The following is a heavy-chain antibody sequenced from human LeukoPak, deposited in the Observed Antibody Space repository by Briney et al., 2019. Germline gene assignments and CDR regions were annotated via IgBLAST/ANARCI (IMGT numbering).Heavy chain of an antibody. J-gene: IGHJ5*02. D-gene: IGHD3-10*01. CDR2: IYSSGST. CDR1: GGSISNYY. Sequence: SETLSLTCTVSGGSISNYYWSWIRQPPGKGLEWIGYIYSSGSTNYNPSLKSRVTISVDTSKNQFSLKLSSVTAADTAVYYCARGPYGSGSYYNLNWFDPWGQGTLVTVSS. CDR3: ARGPYGSGSYYNLNWFDP. V-gene: IGHV4-59*01.